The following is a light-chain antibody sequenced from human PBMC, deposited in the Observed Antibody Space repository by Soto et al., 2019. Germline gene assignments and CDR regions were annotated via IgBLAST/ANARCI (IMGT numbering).Light chain of an antibody. Sequence: QSALTQPASVNGAPGQSLTISCTGTSSDVGGYNYVSWYQQHPGKAPKLMIYDVSNRPSGVSNRFSGSTSGNTASLTISGLQAEDEADYYCSSYTSSSTKVFGTGTKVTVL. CDR1: SSDVGGYNY. J-gene: IGLJ1*01. CDR2: DVS. V-gene: IGLV2-14*01. CDR3: SSYTSSSTKV.